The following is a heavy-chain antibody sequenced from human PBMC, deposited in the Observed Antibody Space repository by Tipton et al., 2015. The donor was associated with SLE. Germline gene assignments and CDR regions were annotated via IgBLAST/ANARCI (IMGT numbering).Heavy chain of an antibody. CDR3: ARGPMTTVTTGFDY. CDR2: ISYSGAT. J-gene: IGHJ4*02. Sequence: TLSLTCTVSGASIRGYYWSWIRQPPGKGLEWIGYISYSGATSYNPSLQSRVTMSGDASKSPFSLKLSSVTAADTAVYYCARGPMTTVTTGFDYWGQGTLVTVSS. D-gene: IGHD4-11*01. V-gene: IGHV4-59*08. CDR1: GASIRGYY.